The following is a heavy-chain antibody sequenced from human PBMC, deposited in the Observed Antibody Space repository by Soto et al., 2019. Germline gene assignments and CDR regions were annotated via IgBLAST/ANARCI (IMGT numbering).Heavy chain of an antibody. D-gene: IGHD3-16*01. CDR1: GYTFTSYD. Sequence: ASVKVSCKASGYTFTSYDINWVRQATGQGLEWMGWMNPNSGNTGYAQKFQGRVTMTRNTSISTAYMELSSLRSEDTAVYYCARGSPWANYYYYYMDVWGKGATVTVSS. J-gene: IGHJ6*03. CDR3: ARGSPWANYYYYYMDV. V-gene: IGHV1-8*01. CDR2: MNPNSGNT.